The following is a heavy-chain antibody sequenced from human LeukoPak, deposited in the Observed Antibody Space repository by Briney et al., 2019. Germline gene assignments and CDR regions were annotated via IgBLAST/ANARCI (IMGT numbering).Heavy chain of an antibody. CDR3: ARVSSDSKGYYDSSGDAFDI. CDR1: GGSISSYY. CDR2: IYYSGST. D-gene: IGHD3-22*01. J-gene: IGHJ3*02. Sequence: PSETLSLTCTVSGGSISSYYWSWLRQPPGKGLEWIGYIYYSGSTNYNPSLKSRVTISVDTSKNQFSLKLSSVTAADTAVYYCARVSSDSKGYYDSSGDAFDIWGQGTMVTVSS. V-gene: IGHV4-59*08.